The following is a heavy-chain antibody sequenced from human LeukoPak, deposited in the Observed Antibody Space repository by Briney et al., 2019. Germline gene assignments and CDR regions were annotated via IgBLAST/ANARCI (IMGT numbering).Heavy chain of an antibody. CDR3: AREGGYSYGYVPY. Sequence: SETLSLTCTVSSGSISSSSYYWGWIRQPPGKGLEWIGSIYYSGSTYYNPSLKSRVTISVDTSKNQFSLKLSSVTAADTAVYYCAREGGYSYGYVPYWGQGTLVTVSS. CDR2: IYYSGST. J-gene: IGHJ4*02. CDR1: SGSISSSSYY. V-gene: IGHV4-39*07. D-gene: IGHD5-18*01.